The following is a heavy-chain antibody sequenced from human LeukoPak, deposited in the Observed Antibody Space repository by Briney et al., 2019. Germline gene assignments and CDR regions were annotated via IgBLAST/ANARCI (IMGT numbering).Heavy chain of an antibody. V-gene: IGHV4-39*07. J-gene: IGHJ6*03. D-gene: IGHD4-23*01. CDR2: IYYSGST. Sequence: PSETLSLTCTVSGGSISRSSYYWGWIRQPPGKGLEWIGSIYYSGSTYYNPSLKSRVTISVDTSKNQFSLKLSSVPAADTAVYYGARGAGYGGNSSHYYYYMDVWGKGTTVTVSS. CDR1: GGSISRSSYY. CDR3: ARGAGYGGNSSHYYYYMDV.